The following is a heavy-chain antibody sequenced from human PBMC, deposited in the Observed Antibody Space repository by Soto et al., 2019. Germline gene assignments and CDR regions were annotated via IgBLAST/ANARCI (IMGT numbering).Heavy chain of an antibody. CDR1: GGTFSSYA. CDR2: TIPIFGTA. V-gene: IGHV1-69*13. D-gene: IGHD5-12*01. Sequence: GASVKVSCKASGGTFSSYAISWVRQAPGQGLEWMGGTIPIFGTANYAQKFQGRVTITADESTSTAYMELSSLRSEDTAVYYCAGVGVARMGGDSWGRGPLVTVS. J-gene: IGHJ4*02. CDR3: AGVGVARMGGDS.